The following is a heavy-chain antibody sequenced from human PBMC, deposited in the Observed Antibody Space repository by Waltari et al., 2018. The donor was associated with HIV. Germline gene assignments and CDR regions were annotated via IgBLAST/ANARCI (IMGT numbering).Heavy chain of an antibody. CDR2: ISGSGGST. CDR1: GFTFSSYA. D-gene: IGHD6-6*01. J-gene: IGHJ4*02. Sequence: EVQLLESGGGLVQPGGSLRLSCAASGFTFSSYAMSWVRQAPGEGLEWGSCISGSGGSTYYADFVKGRFTISRDNSKNTLYLQMNSLRAEDTAVYYCAKEGIAGRPSVPDYWGQGTLVTVSS. CDR3: AKEGIAGRPSVPDY. V-gene: IGHV3-23*01.